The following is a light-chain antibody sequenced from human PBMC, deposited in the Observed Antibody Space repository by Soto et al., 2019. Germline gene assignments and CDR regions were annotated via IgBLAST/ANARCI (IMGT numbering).Light chain of an antibody. Sequence: QSALTQPASVSGSPGQSITISCTGTNNDVGGHNYVSWYQQHPGKAPKLMIYEVSVRPLGVSNRFSGSKSGNTASLTISGLQTEDEADYFCSSYTGSSTLVIFGGGTKLTVL. V-gene: IGLV2-14*01. CDR1: NNDVGGHNY. CDR2: EVS. CDR3: SSYTGSSTLVI. J-gene: IGLJ2*01.